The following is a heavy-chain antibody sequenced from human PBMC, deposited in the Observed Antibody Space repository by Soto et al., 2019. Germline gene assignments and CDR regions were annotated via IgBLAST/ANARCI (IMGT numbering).Heavy chain of an antibody. D-gene: IGHD3-22*01. CDR1: GGSISSYY. J-gene: IGHJ4*02. V-gene: IGHV4-59*01. Sequence: SETLSLTCTVSGGSISSYYWSWIRQPPGKGLEWIGYIYYSGSTNYNPSLKSRVTISVDTSKNQFSLKLSSVTAADTAVYYCARGPRYYDSSGYPDWGQGTLVTVSS. CDR3: ARGPRYYDSSGYPD. CDR2: IYYSGST.